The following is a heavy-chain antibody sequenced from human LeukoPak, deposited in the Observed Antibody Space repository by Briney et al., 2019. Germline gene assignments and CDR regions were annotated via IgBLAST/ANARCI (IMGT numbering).Heavy chain of an antibody. D-gene: IGHD1-26*01. CDR2: INSGGSST. CDR1: AFTFSDDW. CDR3: ARGLSGHDAFDV. V-gene: IGHV3-74*01. Sequence: PGRSLRPSYAASAFTFSDDWVHSARHPPRKGPVSVSRINSGGSSTNYADSVKGRFTISRDDAKNTLYLQMNSLRAEDTAVYYCARGLSGHDAFDVWGRGTMVTVSS. J-gene: IGHJ3*01.